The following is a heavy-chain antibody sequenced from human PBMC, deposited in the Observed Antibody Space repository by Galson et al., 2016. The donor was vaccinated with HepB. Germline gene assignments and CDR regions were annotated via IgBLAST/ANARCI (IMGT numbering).Heavy chain of an antibody. D-gene: IGHD3-22*01. Sequence: LSLTCTVSGGSIISGFQYWSWIRQHPGKGLEWIGYINYNGKTYYNPSLKSRVIISVDTSKNQFSLQLLSVTAADTAVYYCARDPDVFDRSGYHPTDDWGPGTLVTVSS. CDR1: GGSIISGFQY. V-gene: IGHV4-31*03. CDR3: ARDPDVFDRSGYHPTDD. CDR2: INYNGKT. J-gene: IGHJ4*02.